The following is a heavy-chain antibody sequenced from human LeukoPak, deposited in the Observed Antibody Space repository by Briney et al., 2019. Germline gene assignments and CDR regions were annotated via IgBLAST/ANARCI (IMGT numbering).Heavy chain of an antibody. D-gene: IGHD1-14*01. Sequence: GASVRVSCKASGYTFTIYYMHWVRQAPGQGLEWMGIINPGDGSTSYAQKFQGRVTMTRDMSTSTVYMELSSLRSEDTAVYYCAVGQAGTDYWGQGTLVTVSS. V-gene: IGHV1-46*01. CDR1: GYTFTIYY. CDR2: INPGDGST. J-gene: IGHJ4*02. CDR3: AVGQAGTDY.